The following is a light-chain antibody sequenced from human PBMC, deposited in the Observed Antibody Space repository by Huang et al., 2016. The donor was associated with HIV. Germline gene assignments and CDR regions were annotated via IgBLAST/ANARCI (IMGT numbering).Light chain of an antibody. CDR3: HQYGSSPLT. V-gene: IGKV3D-20*01. CDR1: QSITKNY. CDR2: DTS. Sequence: EIVLTQSPATLSLSPGERATLSCGASQSITKNYLAWYQQKPGLAPRLLIYDTSTRATGIPDRCSGRGSGTDFTLTINRLEPDDFAVYYCHQYGSSPLTFGGGTKVEIK. J-gene: IGKJ4*01.